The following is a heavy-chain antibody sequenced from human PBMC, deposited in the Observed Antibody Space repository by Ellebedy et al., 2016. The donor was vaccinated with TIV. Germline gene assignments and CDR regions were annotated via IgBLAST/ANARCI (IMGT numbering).Heavy chain of an antibody. CDR3: AKFRGLTWFGDFTDY. V-gene: IGHV3-23*01. CDR2: TDGTSYST. Sequence: PGGSLRLSCTTSGFTFSSYAMGRVRQAPGRGLEWVSATDGTSYSTFYADSVEGRFTISRDNSKHTLYLQMNSLRVEDTAVYYCAKFRGLTWFGDFTDYWGQGTLVTVSS. CDR1: GFTFSSYA. J-gene: IGHJ4*02. D-gene: IGHD3-10*01.